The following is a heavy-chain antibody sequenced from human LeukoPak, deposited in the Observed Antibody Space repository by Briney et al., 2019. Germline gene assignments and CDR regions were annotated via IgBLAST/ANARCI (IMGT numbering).Heavy chain of an antibody. CDR3: ARDPNQDAFDI. J-gene: IGHJ3*02. Sequence: GGSLRLSCAASGFTFSSYAMSWVRQAPGKGLEWFSAISGSGGSTYYADSAKGRFTISRDNSKNTLYLQMNSLRAEDTAVYYCARDPNQDAFDIWGQGTMVTVSS. V-gene: IGHV3-23*01. CDR2: ISGSGGST. CDR1: GFTFSSYA. D-gene: IGHD1-14*01.